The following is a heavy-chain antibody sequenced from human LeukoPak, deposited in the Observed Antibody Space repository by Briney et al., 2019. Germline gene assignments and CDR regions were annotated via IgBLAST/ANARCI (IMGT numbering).Heavy chain of an antibody. CDR3: AKGSGSYSLVPGSDFDY. V-gene: IGHV3-21*04. CDR1: GFTFSSYS. D-gene: IGHD1-26*01. J-gene: IGHJ4*02. CDR2: ISSSSSYI. Sequence: GGSLRLSCAASGFTFSSYSMNWVRQAPGKGLEWVSSISSSSSYIYYADSVKGRFTISRDNAKNSLYLQMNSLRAEDTALYYCAKGSGSYSLVPGSDFDYWGQGTLVTVSS.